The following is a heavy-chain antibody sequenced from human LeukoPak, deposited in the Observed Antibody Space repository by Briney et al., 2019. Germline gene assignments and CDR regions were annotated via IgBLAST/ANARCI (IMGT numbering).Heavy chain of an antibody. D-gene: IGHD5-12*01. CDR3: ARSGYSGYDEGGHY. V-gene: IGHV1-2*02. CDR2: INPNSGGT. CDR1: GYTFTGYY. J-gene: IGHJ4*02. Sequence: ASVKVSCKASGYTFTGYYMHWVRQAPGQGLEWMGWINPNSGGTNYAQKFQGRVTMTRDTSISAAYMELSRLRSDDTAVYYCARSGYSGYDEGGHYWGQGTLVTVSS.